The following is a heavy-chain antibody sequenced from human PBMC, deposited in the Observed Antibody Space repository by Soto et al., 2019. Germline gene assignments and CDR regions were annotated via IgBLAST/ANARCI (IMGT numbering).Heavy chain of an antibody. CDR1: GGTFSSYA. V-gene: IGHV1-69*01. CDR2: IIPIFGTA. J-gene: IGHJ4*02. D-gene: IGHD2-8*01. CDR3: ARGAGRYCTNGVCSYLDY. Sequence: QVQLVQSGAEVQKPGSSVKVSCKASGGTFSSYAISWVRQAPGQGLEWMGGIIPIFGTANYAQKFQGRVTITADESTSTAYMELSSLRSEDTAVYYCARGAGRYCTNGVCSYLDYWGQGTLVTVSS.